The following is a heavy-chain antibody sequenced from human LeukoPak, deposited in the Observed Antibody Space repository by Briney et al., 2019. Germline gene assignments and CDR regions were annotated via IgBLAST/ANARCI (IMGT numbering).Heavy chain of an antibody. D-gene: IGHD3-22*01. V-gene: IGHV3-64*01. CDR2: ISSNGGIT. Sequence: QPGGSLRLSCAASGFTFSSDAMHWVRQAPGKGLEYVSAISSNGGITHYGNSVKGRFTISRDNSKNTLYLQMGSLRAEDMAVYFCARSSGYGYYFDYWGQGTLVTVSS. CDR1: GFTFSSDA. CDR3: ARSSGYGYYFDY. J-gene: IGHJ4*02.